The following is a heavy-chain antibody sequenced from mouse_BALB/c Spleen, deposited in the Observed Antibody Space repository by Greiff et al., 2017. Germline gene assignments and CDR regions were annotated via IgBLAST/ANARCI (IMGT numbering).Heavy chain of an antibody. CDR3: ARQLPYWYFDV. V-gene: IGHV2-2*02. J-gene: IGHJ1*01. D-gene: IGHD4-1*02. Sequence: VMLVESGPGLVQPSQSLSITCTVSGFSLTSYGVHWVRQSPGKGLEWLGVIWSGGSTDYNAAFISRLSISKDNSKSQVFFKMNSLQANDTAIYYCARQLPYWYFDVWGAGTTVTVSS. CDR1: GFSLTSYG. CDR2: IWSGGST.